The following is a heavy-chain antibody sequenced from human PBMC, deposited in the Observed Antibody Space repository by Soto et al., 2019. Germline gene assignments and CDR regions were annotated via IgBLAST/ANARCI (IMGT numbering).Heavy chain of an antibody. Sequence: TLCLTCTVSGGSISSGGYSWSWIRQSPEKGLEWLGCIYPTGSTYYHPSLKSRVTISIDTSRNQFSLTLTSVTAAVKAGYYCARAPPGPSPRWVLWGQGTTVTVSS. CDR3: ARAPPGPSPRWVL. CDR1: GGSISSGGYS. D-gene: IGHD3-10*01. CDR2: IYPTGST. V-gene: IGHV4-30-2*06. J-gene: IGHJ6*02.